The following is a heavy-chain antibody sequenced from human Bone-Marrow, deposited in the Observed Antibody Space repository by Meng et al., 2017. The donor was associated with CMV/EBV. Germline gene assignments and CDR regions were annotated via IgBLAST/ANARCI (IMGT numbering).Heavy chain of an antibody. CDR3: SRPHPGSGGSWFLEY. Sequence: SETLSLTCSVSGGSISSSSYYWGWIRQPPGKGLEWIGNIYYRGSTYYNPSLKSRVTISVDTSKNQFSLKVSSVTAADTAGYYCSRPHPGSGGSWFLEYWGQGTLVTVTS. CDR1: GGSISSSSYY. V-gene: IGHV4-39*07. D-gene: IGHD1-26*01. CDR2: IYYRGST. J-gene: IGHJ4*02.